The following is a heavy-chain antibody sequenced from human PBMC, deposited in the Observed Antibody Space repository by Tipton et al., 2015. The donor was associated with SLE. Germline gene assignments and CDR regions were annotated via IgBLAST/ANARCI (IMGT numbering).Heavy chain of an antibody. CDR1: GGSISSGSYY. V-gene: IGHV4-61*09. CDR3: ARGRRFLEWGYYYYGMDV. D-gene: IGHD3-3*01. CDR2: INHSGST. Sequence: TLSLTCTVSGGSISSGSYYWSWIRQPAGKGLEWIGEINHSGSTNYNPSLKSRVTISVDTSKNQFSLKLSSVTAADTAVYYCARGRRFLEWGYYYYGMDVWGQGTTVTVSS. J-gene: IGHJ6*02.